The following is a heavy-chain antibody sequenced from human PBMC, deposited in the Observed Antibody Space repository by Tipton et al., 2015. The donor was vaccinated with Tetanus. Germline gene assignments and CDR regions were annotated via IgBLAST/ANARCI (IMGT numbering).Heavy chain of an antibody. J-gene: IGHJ4*02. D-gene: IGHD4-17*01. CDR1: GFTFSTYG. CDR2: IWDDGSKK. V-gene: IGHV3-33*01. Sequence: SLRLSCAASGFTFSTYGMHWVRQPPGKGLEWVAVIWDDGSKKYYVESVKGRFTISRDNSKNTLYLQMNSLRAEDTAVYYCARDLEPYGDYVLVDYWGQGTLVTVST. CDR3: ARDLEPYGDYVLVDY.